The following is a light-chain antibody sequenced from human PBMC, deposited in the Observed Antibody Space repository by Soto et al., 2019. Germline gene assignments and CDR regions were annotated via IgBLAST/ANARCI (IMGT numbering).Light chain of an antibody. CDR2: EGT. V-gene: IGLV2-23*01. J-gene: IGLJ1*01. CDR1: SSDVGSSNL. CDR3: CSYAGSSTFV. Sequence: QSALTQPASVSGSPGQSITISCTGTSSDVGSSNLVSWYQRDPGKAPRLMIYEGTKRPSGVSNRFSGSKSGNTASLTISGLQAEDEADYYCCSYAGSSTFVFGTGTKLTVL.